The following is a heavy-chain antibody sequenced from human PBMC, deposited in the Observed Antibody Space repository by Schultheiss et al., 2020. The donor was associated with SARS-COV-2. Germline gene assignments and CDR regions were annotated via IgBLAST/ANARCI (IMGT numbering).Heavy chain of an antibody. J-gene: IGHJ4*02. Sequence: GGSLRLSCAASGFTFSSYAMHWVRQAPGKGLEWVSSISSSSSTIYYADSVKGRFTISRDNSKNTLYLQMNSLRAEDTAVYYCARDQLYDSSGYYASGYFDYWGQGTLVTVSS. D-gene: IGHD3-22*01. CDR1: GFTFSSYA. CDR2: ISSSSSTI. CDR3: ARDQLYDSSGYYASGYFDY. V-gene: IGHV3-48*01.